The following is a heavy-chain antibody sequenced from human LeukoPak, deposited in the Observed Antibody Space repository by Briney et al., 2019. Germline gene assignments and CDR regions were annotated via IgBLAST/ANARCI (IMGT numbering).Heavy chain of an antibody. Sequence: PSETLSLTCAVYGGSFSGYYWGWIRQPPGKGLEWIGSIYHSGSTYYNPSLKSRVTISVDTSKNQFSLKLSSVTAADTAVYYCAGLEYYDSSGENMYYYYMDVWGKGTTVTVSS. CDR1: GGSFSGYY. V-gene: IGHV4-38-2*01. CDR2: IYHSGST. CDR3: AGLEYYDSSGENMYYYYMDV. D-gene: IGHD3-22*01. J-gene: IGHJ6*03.